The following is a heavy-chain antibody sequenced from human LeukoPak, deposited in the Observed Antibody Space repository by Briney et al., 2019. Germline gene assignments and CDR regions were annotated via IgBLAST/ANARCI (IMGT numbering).Heavy chain of an antibody. CDR3: ARDEGHYYGSGSPVDV. CDR1: GGTFSSYA. D-gene: IGHD3-10*01. V-gene: IGHV1-69*13. CDR2: IIPIFGTA. J-gene: IGHJ6*04. Sequence: ASVKVSCKASGGTFSSYAISWVRQAPGQGLEWMGGIIPIFGTANYAQKFQGRVTVTADESTSTAYMELSSLRSEDTAVYYCARDEGHYYGSGSPVDVWGKGTTVTVSS.